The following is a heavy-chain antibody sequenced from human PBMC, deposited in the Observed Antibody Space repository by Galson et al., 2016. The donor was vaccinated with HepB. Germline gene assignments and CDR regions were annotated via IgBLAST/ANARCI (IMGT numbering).Heavy chain of an antibody. V-gene: IGHV3-7*03. D-gene: IGHD5-12*01. CDR2: INKTGIEK. J-gene: IGHJ4*02. CDR3: ATERYSGYDK. CDR1: GFTFSNYW. Sequence: SLRLSCAASGFTFSNYWMSWVRRAPGKGLEWVANINKTGIEKYYVDSVKGRFTISRDNDKNSLYLQMNSPRAEDTAVYYCATERYSGYDKWGQGTLVTVSS.